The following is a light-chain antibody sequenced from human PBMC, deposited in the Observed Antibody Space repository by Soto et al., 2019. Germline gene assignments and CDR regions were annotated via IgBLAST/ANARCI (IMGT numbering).Light chain of an antibody. V-gene: IGKV3-11*01. J-gene: IGKJ3*01. CDR2: DAS. Sequence: EIVLTQSPDTLSLSPGESATLSCRASQGIGRYLAWFQQKPGQAPRLLIYDASNKATGIPARFSGSGSGTDFTLTISSLEPEDLAVYYCQQRSNWPLTFGPGTKVEIK. CDR3: QQRSNWPLT. CDR1: QGIGRY.